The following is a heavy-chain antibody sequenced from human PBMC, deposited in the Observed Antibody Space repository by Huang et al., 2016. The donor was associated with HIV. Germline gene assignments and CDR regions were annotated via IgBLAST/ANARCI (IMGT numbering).Heavy chain of an antibody. Sequence: EVQLMESGGGLVQPGGSLRLSCAASGFTFSTYNMNWVSQAPGKGLEWVSHITSSSGSIYDADSVKGRFTISRDNAKNSLYLQMNSLRAEDTAVYYCARFGSYYYGSGSYLDAFDIWGQGTMVTVSS. D-gene: IGHD3-10*01. V-gene: IGHV3-48*01. CDR2: ITSSSGSI. CDR3: ARFGSYYYGSGSYLDAFDI. J-gene: IGHJ3*02. CDR1: GFTFSTYN.